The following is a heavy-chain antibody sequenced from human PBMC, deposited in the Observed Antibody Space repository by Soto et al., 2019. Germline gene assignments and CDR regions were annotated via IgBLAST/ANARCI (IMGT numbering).Heavy chain of an antibody. D-gene: IGHD6-13*01. Sequence: QVQLVQSGAEVKKPGASVRVSCKASGYTFTSYDINWVRQATGQGLEWMGWMNPNSGNTGYAQKSQGRVTMTRNTSISTVYMDLSSLRSEDTAVYYCARRGFSSSWGYWYFDLWGRGTLVTVSS. V-gene: IGHV1-8*01. CDR1: GYTFTSYD. CDR2: MNPNSGNT. J-gene: IGHJ2*01. CDR3: ARRGFSSSWGYWYFDL.